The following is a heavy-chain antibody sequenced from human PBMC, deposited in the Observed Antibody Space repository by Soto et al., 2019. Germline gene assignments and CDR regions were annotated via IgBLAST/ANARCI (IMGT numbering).Heavy chain of an antibody. D-gene: IGHD2-15*01. CDR3: ARHGEFDCSGGSCYHYYYYYMDV. V-gene: IGHV4-39*01. CDR2: IYYSGST. J-gene: IGHJ6*03. Sequence: QLQLQESGPGLVKPSETLSLTCTVSGGSISSSSYYWGWIRQPPGKGLEWIGSIYYSGSTYYNPSLKSRVTISVDTSKNQFSLKLSSVTAADTAVYYCARHGEFDCSGGSCYHYYYYYMDVWGKGTTVTVSS. CDR1: GGSISSSSYY.